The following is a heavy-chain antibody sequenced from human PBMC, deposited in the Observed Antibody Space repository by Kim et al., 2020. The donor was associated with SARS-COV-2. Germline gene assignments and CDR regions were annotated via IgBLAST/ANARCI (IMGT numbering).Heavy chain of an antibody. CDR3: AKGTGTTVYYYYMDV. Sequence: DSVQGRFTISRDNANNSLYLQMNSLRAEDTALYYCAKGTGTTVYYYYMDVWGKGTTVTVSS. J-gene: IGHJ6*03. D-gene: IGHD1-1*01. V-gene: IGHV3-9*01.